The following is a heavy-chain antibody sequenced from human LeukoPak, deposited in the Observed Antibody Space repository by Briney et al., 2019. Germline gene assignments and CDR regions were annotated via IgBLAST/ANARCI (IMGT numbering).Heavy chain of an antibody. V-gene: IGHV1-2*02. Sequence: ASVKVSCKASGYTFTGYYMHWVRQAPGQGLEWMGWINPNSGGTNYAQKFQGRVTMTRDTSISTAYMELSRLRSDDTAVYYCARLVTNYYYYGMDVWGQGTTVTVSS. CDR1: GYTFTGYY. CDR2: INPNSGGT. J-gene: IGHJ6*02. D-gene: IGHD2-21*02. CDR3: ARLVTNYYYYGMDV.